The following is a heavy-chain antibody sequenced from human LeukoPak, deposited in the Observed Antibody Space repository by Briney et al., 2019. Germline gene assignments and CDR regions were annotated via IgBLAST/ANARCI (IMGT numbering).Heavy chain of an antibody. D-gene: IGHD3-22*01. Sequence: GESLKISCKGSGYSFTSYWIGWVRQMPGKGLEWMGIIYPGDSDTRYSPSFQGQVTISADKSISTAYLQWSSLKASDTAMYYCARHPDYYDSSGPNWFDPWGQGTLVTVSS. V-gene: IGHV5-51*01. CDR2: IYPGDSDT. CDR1: GYSFTSYW. J-gene: IGHJ5*02. CDR3: ARHPDYYDSSGPNWFDP.